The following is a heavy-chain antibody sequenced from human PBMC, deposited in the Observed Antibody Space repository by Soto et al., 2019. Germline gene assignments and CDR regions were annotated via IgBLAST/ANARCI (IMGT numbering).Heavy chain of an antibody. V-gene: IGHV3-15*07. CDR2: IKSKTDVGTT. Sequence: EVQLVESGGGLVKPGVSLRLSCAAFGFTFSNAWMNWVRQAPGKGLEWVGRIKSKTDVGTTDYAAPVKGRFTISRDDSKNTLYLQMNSLKTEDTAVYYCTTGGYSDAFDIWGQGTMVTVSS. CDR3: TTGGYSDAFDI. D-gene: IGHD5-18*01. J-gene: IGHJ3*02. CDR1: GFTFSNAW.